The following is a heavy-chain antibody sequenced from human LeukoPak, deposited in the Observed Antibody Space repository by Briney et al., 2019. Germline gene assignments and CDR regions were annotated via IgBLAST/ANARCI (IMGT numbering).Heavy chain of an antibody. V-gene: IGHV1-69*01. Sequence: ASVKVSCKASGGTFSSYAISWVRQAPGQGLEWMGGIIPIFGTANYAQKFQGRVTITADESTSTAYMELSSLRSEDTAVYYCARDYSAAAAPPDYWGQGTLVTVSS. J-gene: IGHJ4*02. CDR2: IIPIFGTA. CDR1: GGTFSSYA. D-gene: IGHD6-13*01. CDR3: ARDYSAAAAPPDY.